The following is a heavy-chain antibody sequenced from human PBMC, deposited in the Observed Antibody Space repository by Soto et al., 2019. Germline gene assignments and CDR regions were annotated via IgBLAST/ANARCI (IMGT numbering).Heavy chain of an antibody. CDR1: GGSISSGDYY. CDR3: ARDLSSGYLGHWFDP. Sequence: SETLSLTCTVSGGSISSGDYYWSWIRQPPVKGLEWIGYIYYSGSTYYNPSLKSRVTISVDTSKNQFSLKLSSVTAADTAVYYCARDLSSGYLGHWFDPWGQGTLVTVSS. CDR2: IYYSGST. V-gene: IGHV4-30-4*01. J-gene: IGHJ5*02. D-gene: IGHD3-22*01.